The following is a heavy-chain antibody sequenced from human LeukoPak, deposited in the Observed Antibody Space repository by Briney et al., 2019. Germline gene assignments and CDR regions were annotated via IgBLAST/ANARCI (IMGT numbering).Heavy chain of an antibody. CDR3: ARAGYSSGWYRGKYYYYGMDV. CDR2: MNPNSGNT. D-gene: IGHD6-19*01. V-gene: IGHV1-8*01. J-gene: IGHJ6*02. Sequence: GASVKVSCKASGYTFTSYDINWVRQATGQGLEWMGWMNPNSGNTGYAQKFQGRVTMTRNTSISTAYMELSSLRSGDTAVYYCARAGYSSGWYRGKYYYYGMDVWGQGTTVTVSS. CDR1: GYTFTSYD.